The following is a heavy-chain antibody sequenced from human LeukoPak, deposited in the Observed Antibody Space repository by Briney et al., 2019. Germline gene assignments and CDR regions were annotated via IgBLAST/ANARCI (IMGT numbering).Heavy chain of an antibody. Sequence: GGSLRLSCVASGFAVGSNYMSWGRQAPGKGLEWVSLYSGGAIRYADSVKGRFTISRDSSKNTLFLQMNDLTVEDTARYYCARRPGNWGQGILVAVSS. CDR1: GFAVGSNY. V-gene: IGHV3-53*01. CDR2: YSGGAI. J-gene: IGHJ4*02. CDR3: ARRPGN. D-gene: IGHD1-14*01.